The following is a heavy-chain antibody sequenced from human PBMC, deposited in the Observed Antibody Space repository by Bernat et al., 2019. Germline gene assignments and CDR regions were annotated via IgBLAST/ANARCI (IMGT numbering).Heavy chain of an antibody. D-gene: IGHD6-13*01. Sequence: QVQLVESGGGVVQPGRSLRLSCAASGFTFSSYGMHWVRQAPGKGLEWVAVIWYDGSNKYYADSVKGRFTISRDNSKNTLYLQMNSPRAEDTAVYYCAKDPRPYSSSWHLTDWGQGTLVTVSS. J-gene: IGHJ4*02. CDR1: GFTFSSYG. CDR2: IWYDGSNK. V-gene: IGHV3-33*06. CDR3: AKDPRPYSSSWHLTD.